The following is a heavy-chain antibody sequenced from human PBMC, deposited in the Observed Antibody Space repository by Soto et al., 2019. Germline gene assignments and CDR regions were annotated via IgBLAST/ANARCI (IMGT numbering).Heavy chain of an antibody. J-gene: IGHJ4*02. CDR1: GFTFNIFG. V-gene: IGHV3-30*18. CDR3: AKAYCSSTSCPIYDPPKQFDF. CDR2: ISYDGSNK. Sequence: QVQLVESGGGVVQPGRSLRLSCAASGFTFNIFGMHWVRQAPGKGLEWVAVISYDGSNKYYANSVKGRFTISRDSSKRTLYLQMNSLRAEDTAVYYCAKAYCSSTSCPIYDPPKQFDFWGQGTLVTVSS. D-gene: IGHD2-2*01.